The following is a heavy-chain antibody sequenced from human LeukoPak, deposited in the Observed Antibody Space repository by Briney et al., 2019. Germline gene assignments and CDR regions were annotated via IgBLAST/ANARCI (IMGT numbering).Heavy chain of an antibody. Sequence: GGSLRLSCAASGFTFSGSALHWVRQASGKGLEWVGRIRSTANGYATAYAASVKGRFTISRDDSKNTAYLQMDSLKTEDTAVYYCARTYYDILTGYNPYFDYWGQGILVTVSS. CDR2: IRSTANGYAT. V-gene: IGHV3-73*01. J-gene: IGHJ4*02. CDR3: ARTYYDILTGYNPYFDY. D-gene: IGHD3-9*01. CDR1: GFTFSGSA.